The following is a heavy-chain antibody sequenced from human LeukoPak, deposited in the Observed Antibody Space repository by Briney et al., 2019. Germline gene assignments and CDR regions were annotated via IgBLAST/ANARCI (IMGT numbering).Heavy chain of an antibody. CDR1: GSIFDDFS. D-gene: IGHD6-13*01. Sequence: GRSLRLSCAASGSIFDDFSMFWVPQVPGKGLEGVSSITWHGRSTAYADSVRGRFTISRDNAKYSLYLQMNSLRPEDTAFYYCTKATTRRVPAATIDSWGQGTLVTVSS. J-gene: IGHJ4*02. V-gene: IGHV3-9*01. CDR2: ITWHGRST. CDR3: TKATTRRVPAATIDS.